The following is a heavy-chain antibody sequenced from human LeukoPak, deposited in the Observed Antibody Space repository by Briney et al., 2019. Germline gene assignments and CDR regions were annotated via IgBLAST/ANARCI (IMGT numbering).Heavy chain of an antibody. CDR1: GFTFSGYE. Sequence: GGSLRLSCATSGFTFSGYEMNWVRQAPGKGLEWVSSITSSSDYKYYAESVKGRFTISRDNSKNTLYLQMNSLRGEDTAVYYCATAPNYSSSRLPFDYWGQGTLVTVSS. J-gene: IGHJ4*02. CDR2: ITSSSDYK. V-gene: IGHV3-21*01. D-gene: IGHD6-13*01. CDR3: ATAPNYSSSRLPFDY.